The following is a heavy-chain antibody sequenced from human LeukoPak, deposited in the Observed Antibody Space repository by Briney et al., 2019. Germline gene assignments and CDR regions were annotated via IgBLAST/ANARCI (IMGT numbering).Heavy chain of an antibody. CDR1: GGSISSGGYS. Sequence: SETLSLTCAVSGGSISSGGYSWSWIRQPPGKGLEWIGYIYHSGSTYYNPSLKSRVTISVDRSKNQFSLKLSSVTAADTAVYYCARGGTAMVRGVILLNWFDPWGQGTLVTVSS. J-gene: IGHJ5*02. V-gene: IGHV4-30-2*01. CDR2: IYHSGST. D-gene: IGHD3-10*01. CDR3: ARGGTAMVRGVILLNWFDP.